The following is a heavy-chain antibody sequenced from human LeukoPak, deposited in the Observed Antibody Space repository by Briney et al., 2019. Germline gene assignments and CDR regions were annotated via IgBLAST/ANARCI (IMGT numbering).Heavy chain of an antibody. CDR2: IQSKTDGGTT. Sequence: GGSLRLSCAASGFTFSNTWMNWVRQAPGKGLEWVGRIQSKTDGGTTEYAALVKGRFTISRDDSKTTLYLQMNSLKTEDTAVYYCATLTVRGVINIWGQGTLVTVSS. J-gene: IGHJ4*02. CDR3: ATLTVRGVINI. CDR1: GFTFSNTW. V-gene: IGHV3-15*01. D-gene: IGHD3-10*01.